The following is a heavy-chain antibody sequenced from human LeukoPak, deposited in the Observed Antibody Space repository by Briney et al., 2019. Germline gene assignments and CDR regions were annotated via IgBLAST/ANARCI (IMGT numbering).Heavy chain of an antibody. Sequence: ASVKVSCEASGYTFTGYYMHWVRQAPGQGLEWMGWINPNSGGTNYAQKFQGRVTMTRDTSISTAYMELSRLRSDDTAVYYCARVGGVGYYGSGSTDYWGQGTLVTVSS. CDR1: GYTFTGYY. V-gene: IGHV1-2*02. D-gene: IGHD3-10*01. CDR3: ARVGGVGYYGSGSTDY. CDR2: INPNSGGT. J-gene: IGHJ4*02.